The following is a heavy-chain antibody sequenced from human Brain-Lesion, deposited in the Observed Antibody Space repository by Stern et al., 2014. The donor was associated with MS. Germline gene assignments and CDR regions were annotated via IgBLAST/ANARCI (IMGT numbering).Heavy chain of an antibody. D-gene: IGHD2-2*01. CDR3: ARGRVVPGFQYYATDV. CDR2: IFNSGST. J-gene: IGHJ6*02. Sequence: QVQLVESGPGLVKPSQTLSLSCTVSGGSISSGGYYWSWIRQPAGKGLEWIGRIFNSGSTSYNPPLTSRVTLSIVTSKKPLSLRLNSMTAADTAVYYCARGRVVPGFQYYATDVWGQGTTVIVSS. V-gene: IGHV4-61*02. CDR1: GGSISSGGYY.